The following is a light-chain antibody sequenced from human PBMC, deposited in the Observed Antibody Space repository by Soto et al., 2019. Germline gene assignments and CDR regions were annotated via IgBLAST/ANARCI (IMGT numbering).Light chain of an antibody. CDR2: EGS. J-gene: IGLJ2*01. CDR1: SSDVGSYNL. CDR3: CSYAGSSTFVVV. Sequence: QSALTQPASVSGSPGQSITISRTGTSSDVGSYNLVSWYQQHPGKAPKLMIYEGSKRPSGVSNRFSGSKSGNTASLTISGLQAEDEADYYCCSYAGSSTFVVVFGGGTKVTVL. V-gene: IGLV2-23*03.